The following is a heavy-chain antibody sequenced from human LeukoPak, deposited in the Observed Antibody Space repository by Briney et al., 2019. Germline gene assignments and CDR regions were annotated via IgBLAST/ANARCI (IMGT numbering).Heavy chain of an antibody. CDR1: GGSIVGYY. CDR3: ARQARKFGSFEY. V-gene: IGHV4-59*08. Sequence: PSETLSLTCTVSGGSIVGYYWSWIWQPPGKGLEWIAYIYSSGHTISNPSLQSRVTMSLDTSRNQFSLKLSSVTAADTAVYYCARQARKFGSFEYWGQGTLVTVSS. CDR2: IYSSGHT. J-gene: IGHJ4*02. D-gene: IGHD3-10*01.